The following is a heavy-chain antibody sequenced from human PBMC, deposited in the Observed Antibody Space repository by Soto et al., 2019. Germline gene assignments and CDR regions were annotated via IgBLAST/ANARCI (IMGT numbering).Heavy chain of an antibody. CDR2: INHSGST. J-gene: IGHJ6*03. CDR3: ARGQAAWAAQDYYYYMDV. Sequence: QVQLQQWGGELLKPSETLSLTCAVYGGSFSGYYWSWIRQPPGKGLEWIGEINHSGSTNYNPSLKSRVTISVDTSKNQFSLKLSSVTAADTAVYYCARGQAAWAAQDYYYYMDVWGKGTTVTVSS. CDR1: GGSFSGYY. D-gene: IGHD6-6*01. V-gene: IGHV4-34*01.